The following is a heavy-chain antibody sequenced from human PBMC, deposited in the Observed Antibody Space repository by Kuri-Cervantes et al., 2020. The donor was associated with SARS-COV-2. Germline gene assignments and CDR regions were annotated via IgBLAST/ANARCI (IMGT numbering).Heavy chain of an antibody. D-gene: IGHD3-3*01. CDR1: GGSFSGYY. CDR3: ARGGFHYTPYYYYYMDV. CDR2: INHSGST. Sequence: ESLKISCAVYGGSFSGYYWSWIRQPPGKGLEWIGEINHSGSTNYNPSLKSRVTISVDTSKNQFSLKLSSVTAADTAVYYCARGGFHYTPYYYYYMDVWGKGTTVTVSS. J-gene: IGHJ6*03. V-gene: IGHV4-34*01.